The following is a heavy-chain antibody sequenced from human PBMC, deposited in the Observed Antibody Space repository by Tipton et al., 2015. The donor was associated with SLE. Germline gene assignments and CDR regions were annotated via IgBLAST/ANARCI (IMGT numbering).Heavy chain of an antibody. D-gene: IGHD7-27*01. CDR1: GGSISSSSYH. CDR2: IYYSGST. CDR3: ARDELTAGYFDL. J-gene: IGHJ2*01. V-gene: IGHV4-39*07. Sequence: TLSLTCTVSGGSISSSSYHWGWIRQPPGKGLEWIGSIYYSGSTYYNPSLKSRVTISVGTSKNQFSLKLSSVTAADTAVYYCARDELTAGYFDLWGRGTLVTVSS.